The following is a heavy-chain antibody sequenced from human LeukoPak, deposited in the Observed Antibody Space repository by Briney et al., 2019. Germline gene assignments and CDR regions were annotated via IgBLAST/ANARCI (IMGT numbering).Heavy chain of an antibody. V-gene: IGHV3-23*01. J-gene: IGHJ4*02. CDR1: GFTFSRYA. D-gene: IGHD3-10*01. CDR3: AKLEGITMVRGANDY. CDR2: ISVSGDNT. Sequence: PGASLRLSCAASGFTFSRYAMSWVRQGPGKGLEWVSAISVSGDNTYYADSVKGRFTISRDNSKNTLYLQMNSLRAEDTAVYYCAKLEGITMVRGANDYWGQGTLVTVSS.